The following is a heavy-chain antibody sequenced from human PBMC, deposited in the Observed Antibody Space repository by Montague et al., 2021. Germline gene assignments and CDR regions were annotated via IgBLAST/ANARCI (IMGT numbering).Heavy chain of an antibody. CDR3: ARHVTIFGVVKRIDP. J-gene: IGHJ5*02. D-gene: IGHD3-3*01. CDR2: IYYSGST. V-gene: IGHV4-59*08. CDR1: GGSISSYY. Sequence: SETLSLTCTVSGGSISSYYWGWIRQPPGKGLEWIGYIYYSGSTNYNPSLKSRVTISVDTSKNQFSLKLSSVTAADTAVYFCARHVTIFGVVKRIDPWGQGTLVTVSS.